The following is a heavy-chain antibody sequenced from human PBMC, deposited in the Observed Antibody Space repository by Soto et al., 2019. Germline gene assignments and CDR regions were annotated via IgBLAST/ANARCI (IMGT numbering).Heavy chain of an antibody. CDR3: ARFGGYCSSTSCLNWFDP. Sequence: PSETLSLTCTVSGGSISSYYWSWIRQPPGKGLEWIGYIYYSGSTNYNPSLKSRVTISVDTSKNQFSLKPSSVTAADTAVCYCARFGGYCSSTSCLNWFDPWGQGTLVTVSS. V-gene: IGHV4-59*01. CDR1: GGSISSYY. CDR2: IYYSGST. J-gene: IGHJ5*02. D-gene: IGHD2-2*01.